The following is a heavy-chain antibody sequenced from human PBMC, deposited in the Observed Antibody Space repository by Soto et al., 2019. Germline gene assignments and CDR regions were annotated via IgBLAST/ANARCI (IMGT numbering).Heavy chain of an antibody. CDR3: AREYTAWPLAYGLDV. J-gene: IGHJ6*02. D-gene: IGHD2-2*02. CDR1: GFTFSSYS. CDR2: ISSRSDI. Sequence: GGSLRLSCAASGFTFSSYSMNWVRQAPGKGLEWVSSISSRSDIYYADSVKGRFTISRDNAKNSVSLQMNSLRAEDTAVYYCAREYTAWPLAYGLDVWGQGTTVTVSS. V-gene: IGHV3-21*01.